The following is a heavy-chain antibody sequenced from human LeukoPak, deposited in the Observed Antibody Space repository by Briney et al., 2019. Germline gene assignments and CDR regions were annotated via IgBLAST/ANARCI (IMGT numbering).Heavy chain of an antibody. D-gene: IGHD2-15*01. CDR2: IYSGGTT. J-gene: IGHJ4*02. CDR3: TRHPAEGDY. V-gene: IGHV3-53*01. CDR1: EFTVSSNY. Sequence: PGGSLRLSCTAPEFTVSSNYMSWVRQAPGKGLEWVSVIYSGGTTYYADSVKGRFTISRDNAKKTLYLQMNSLRPEDTAVYYCTRHPAEGDYWGQGTLVTVSS.